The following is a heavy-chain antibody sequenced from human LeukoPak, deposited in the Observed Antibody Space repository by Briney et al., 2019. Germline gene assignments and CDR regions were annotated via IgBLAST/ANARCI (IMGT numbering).Heavy chain of an antibody. CDR1: GGSISSNY. CDR3: ASSIPTVTTGRQFDY. D-gene: IGHD4-17*01. V-gene: IGHV4-59*08. CDR2: IYYSGYT. Sequence: PSETLSLTCTVSGGSISSNYWSWIRQPPGKGLEWIGYIYYSGYTNYNPSLKSRVTMSVDTSKNQFSLKLTSVTAADTAVYYCASSIPTVTTGRQFDYWGQGTLVTVSS. J-gene: IGHJ4*02.